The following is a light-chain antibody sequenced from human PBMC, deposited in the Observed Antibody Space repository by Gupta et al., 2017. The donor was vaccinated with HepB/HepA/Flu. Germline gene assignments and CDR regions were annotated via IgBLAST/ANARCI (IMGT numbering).Light chain of an antibody. CDR2: DNS. V-gene: IGLV3-21*02. CDR3: QVWHKDIDDLYV. J-gene: IGLJ1*01. Sequence: SYPVPPPPPVSVAPVETVTITCGGNYLGSKSVHWYQQKPGQAPELVVLDNSDRPSGIPERFSGSNSWNTATLTISRVEAGDEADYYCQVWHKDIDDLYVFGTGTKVTVL. CDR1: YLGSKS.